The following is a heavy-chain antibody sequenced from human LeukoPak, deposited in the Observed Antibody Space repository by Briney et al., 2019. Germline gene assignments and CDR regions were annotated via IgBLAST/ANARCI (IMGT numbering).Heavy chain of an antibody. Sequence: GASVKVSCKASGYTFTGYYIHWVGQAPGQGLEWMGWINPNSGGTYYAQKSQGTLTMTCDTSISTAYMELSTLRSVDTAVYYCARDVSVTLSFDYWGQGTLVTVSS. CDR3: ARDVSVTLSFDY. J-gene: IGHJ4*02. CDR2: INPNSGGT. CDR1: GYTFTGYY. V-gene: IGHV1-2*02. D-gene: IGHD3-10*02.